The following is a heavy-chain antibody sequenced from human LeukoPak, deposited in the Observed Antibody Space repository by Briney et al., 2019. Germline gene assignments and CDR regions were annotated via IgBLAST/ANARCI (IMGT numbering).Heavy chain of an antibody. V-gene: IGHV3-23*01. CDR1: GFTFSSYE. CDR2: ISGSGGST. D-gene: IGHD6-13*01. Sequence: GGSLRLSCAASGFTFSSYEMNWVRQAPGKGLEWVSTISGSGGSTYYADSVKGRFTISRDNSKNTLYLQMNSLRAEDTAVYYCAKDRGVRQQLVLPYFDYWGQGTLVTVSS. J-gene: IGHJ4*02. CDR3: AKDRGVRQQLVLPYFDY.